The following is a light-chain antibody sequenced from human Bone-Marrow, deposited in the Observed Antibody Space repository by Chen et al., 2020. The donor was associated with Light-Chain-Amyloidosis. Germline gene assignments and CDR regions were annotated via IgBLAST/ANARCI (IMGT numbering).Light chain of an antibody. CDR2: DDR. V-gene: IGLV3-21*02. J-gene: IGLJ3*02. CDR1: YIGRDS. Sequence: SYVLTQPPSVSVAPGQPARLACAGNYIGRDSVHWYQRKPGQAPVLVVYDDRDRPSGIPKRFSGSKSGNTATLTISRVEAGDEADYYCQVWDSSSYQGVFGGGTKLTVL. CDR3: QVWDSSSYQGV.